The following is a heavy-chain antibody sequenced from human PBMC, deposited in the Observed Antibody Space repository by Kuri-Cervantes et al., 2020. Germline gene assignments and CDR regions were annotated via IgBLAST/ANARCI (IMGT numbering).Heavy chain of an antibody. D-gene: IGHD3-9*01. V-gene: IGHV3-48*03. J-gene: IGHJ3*02. Sequence: LSLTCAASGFTFSSYEMNWVRQAPGKGLEWVSYISSSGSTIYYADSVKGRFTISRDNAKNSLYLQMNSLRAEDTAVYYCARDEPDYDILTGSWYAFDIWVQGTMVTVSS. CDR1: GFTFSSYE. CDR3: ARDEPDYDILTGSWYAFDI. CDR2: ISSSGSTI.